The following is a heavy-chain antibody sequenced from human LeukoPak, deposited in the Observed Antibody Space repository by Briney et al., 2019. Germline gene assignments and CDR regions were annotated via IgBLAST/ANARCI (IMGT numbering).Heavy chain of an antibody. Sequence: SETLSLTCTVSGGSISSYYWSWIRQPPGKGLEWIGYICYSGSTNYNPSLKSRVTISVDTSKNQFSLKLSSVTAADTAVYYCARGTLYYYDSSGYLNWFDPWGQGTLVTVSS. V-gene: IGHV4-59*01. D-gene: IGHD3-22*01. CDR1: GGSISSYY. J-gene: IGHJ5*02. CDR3: ARGTLYYYDSSGYLNWFDP. CDR2: ICYSGST.